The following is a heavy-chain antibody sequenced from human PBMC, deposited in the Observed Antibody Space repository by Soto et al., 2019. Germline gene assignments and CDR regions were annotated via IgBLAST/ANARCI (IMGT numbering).Heavy chain of an antibody. V-gene: IGHV1-69*19. CDR3: AREVQVHTPAFVY. CDR2: ISPMFGAA. J-gene: IGHJ4*02. CDR1: GGTCNTYA. Sequence: QVQLVQSGAEMKNPGSSVNVSCQASGGTCNTYAMNWVRQAPGQGPEWMGDISPMFGAANYAPKFQGRVTITADESTGTSYMQLSSLTSEDTALYFCAREVQVHTPAFVYWGQGTLVTVSS. D-gene: IGHD3-10*01.